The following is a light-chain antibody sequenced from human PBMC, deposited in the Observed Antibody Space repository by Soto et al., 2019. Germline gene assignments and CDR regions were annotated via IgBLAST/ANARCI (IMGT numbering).Light chain of an antibody. Sequence: DIQMTHYPSSVAAAVGDRVTVTCLASQGISRWLAWYQHRAGTAPKFLIFGALSLQRGAPSRFAGSGSGTDFALTINSLQPEDVATYYCQQFNTYPRTFGQGTKVDIK. V-gene: IGKV1-12*01. J-gene: IGKJ1*01. CDR1: QGISRW. CDR3: QQFNTYPRT. CDR2: GAL.